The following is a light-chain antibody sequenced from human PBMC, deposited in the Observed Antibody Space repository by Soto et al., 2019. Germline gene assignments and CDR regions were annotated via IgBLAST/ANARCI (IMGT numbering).Light chain of an antibody. V-gene: IGKV3-15*01. Sequence: EIVMTQSPATLSVSPGERATLSCRASQSVSNKLAWYQQKPGQAPRLLIYHAFTRATGIPARFSGSGSGTDFTLTINSLQSEDFAVYYCQHYYNWPPGTFGQGTKLEIK. J-gene: IGKJ1*01. CDR1: QSVSNK. CDR2: HAF. CDR3: QHYYNWPPGT.